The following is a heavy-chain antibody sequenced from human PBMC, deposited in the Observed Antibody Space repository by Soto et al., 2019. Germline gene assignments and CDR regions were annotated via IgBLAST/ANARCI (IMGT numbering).Heavy chain of an antibody. J-gene: IGHJ6*02. CDR3: AKDYAGGYSSSWFYYYYYGMDV. V-gene: IGHV3-74*01. CDR2: INSDGSDT. D-gene: IGHD6-13*01. Sequence: GGSLRLSCAASGFTFSSYWMHWVRQATGKGLVWVSRINSDGSDTLYADSVKGRFTISRDNSKNTLYLQMNSLRAEDTAVYYCAKDYAGGYSSSWFYYYYYGMDVWGQGTTVTSP. CDR1: GFTFSSYW.